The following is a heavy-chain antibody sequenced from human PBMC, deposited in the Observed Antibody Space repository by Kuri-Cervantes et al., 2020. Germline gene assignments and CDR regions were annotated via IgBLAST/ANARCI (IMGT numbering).Heavy chain of an antibody. D-gene: IGHD6-13*01. Sequence: GGSLRLSCAAAGFTFDDYAMHWVRQAPGKGLEWVSGISWNSGSIGYADSVKGRFTISRDNAKNSLYLQMNSLRAEDTALYYCAKDMGVGAAAGPFDYWGQGTLVTVSS. CDR3: AKDMGVGAAAGPFDY. CDR2: ISWNSGSI. J-gene: IGHJ4*02. V-gene: IGHV3-9*01. CDR1: GFTFDDYA.